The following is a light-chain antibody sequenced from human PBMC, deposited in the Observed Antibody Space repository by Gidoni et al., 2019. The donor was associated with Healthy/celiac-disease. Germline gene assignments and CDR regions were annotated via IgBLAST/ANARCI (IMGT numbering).Light chain of an antibody. J-gene: IGKJ2*01. CDR3: QQRSNWPPT. CDR2: DAS. Sequence: DIVLTQSPATLSLSPGDRATLSCRASQSVSSYLAWYQQKPGQAPRLLIYDASNMATGIPARFSGSGSGTDFTLTISSLEPEDFAVYYCQQRSNWPPTFGQGTKLEIK. CDR1: QSVSSY. V-gene: IGKV3-11*01.